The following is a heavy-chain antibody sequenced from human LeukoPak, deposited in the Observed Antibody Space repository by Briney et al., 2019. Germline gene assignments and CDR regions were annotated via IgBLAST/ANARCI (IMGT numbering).Heavy chain of an antibody. J-gene: IGHJ4*02. V-gene: IGHV3-30*18. D-gene: IGHD3-22*01. Sequence: GGSLRLSCVASGFTFSNYGMHWVRQAPGKGLEWVATITYDGSSEYHADSVKDRFTVSRDNSKNTLYLQMNSLRAEDTAVYYCANIPKALGGYDGDYWGQGTLVTVSS. CDR2: ITYDGSSE. CDR3: ANIPKALGGYDGDY. CDR1: GFTFSNYG.